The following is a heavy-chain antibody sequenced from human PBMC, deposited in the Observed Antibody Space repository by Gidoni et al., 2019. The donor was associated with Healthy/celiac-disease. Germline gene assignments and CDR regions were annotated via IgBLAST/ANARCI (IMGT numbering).Heavy chain of an antibody. CDR3: ARVGRGQELVLGYDY. D-gene: IGHD6-6*01. Sequence: EVQLVESGGGLVKPGGSLSLSCAASGFTFSSYSMNWVRQAPGKGLEWVSSISSSSSYISYADSVKGRFTISRDNAKNSLYLQMNSLRAEDTAVYYCARVGRGQELVLGYDYWGQGTLVTVSS. J-gene: IGHJ4*02. CDR2: ISSSSSYI. V-gene: IGHV3-21*01. CDR1: GFTFSSYS.